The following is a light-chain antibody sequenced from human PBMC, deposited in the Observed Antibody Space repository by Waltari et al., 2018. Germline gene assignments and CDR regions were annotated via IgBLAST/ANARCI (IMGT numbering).Light chain of an antibody. CDR1: HRVNSDY. CDR2: GAS. V-gene: IGKV3-20*01. Sequence: ESVLTQSPGPLSLSPGARGTLSCRASHRVNSDYLAWYQQKPGQAPRLLTYGASNRAAGIPDRFSGSGSGTEFTLTISRLEPEDSALYYCQQYGSSPWTFGLGTKVEIK. CDR3: QQYGSSPWT. J-gene: IGKJ1*01.